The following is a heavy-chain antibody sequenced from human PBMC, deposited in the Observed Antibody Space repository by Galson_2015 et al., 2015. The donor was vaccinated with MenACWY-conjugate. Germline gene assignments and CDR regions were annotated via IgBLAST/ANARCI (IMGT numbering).Heavy chain of an antibody. Sequence: SLRLSCAAAGFTFGSSAMHWVRQAPGKGLEYVSAISSNGGTTYYTDFVKGRFTISRDNSKNTLYLQMSSLRAEDTAVYYCVKTKLVLFDYWGQGTLVTVSS. J-gene: IGHJ4*02. D-gene: IGHD6-6*01. CDR2: ISSNGGTT. CDR1: GFTFGSSA. CDR3: VKTKLVLFDY. V-gene: IGHV3-64D*06.